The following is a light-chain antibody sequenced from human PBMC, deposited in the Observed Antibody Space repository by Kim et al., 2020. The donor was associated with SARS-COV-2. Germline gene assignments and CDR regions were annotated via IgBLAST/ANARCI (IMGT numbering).Light chain of an antibody. J-gene: IGLJ7*01. CDR2: RNN. CDR1: SSNIGSNY. CDR3: AAWDDSLSGAV. Sequence: QSVLTQPPSASGTPGQRVTISCSGSSSNIGSNYVYWYQQLPGTAPKLLIYRNNQRPSGFPDRFSGSKSGTSASLAISGLRSEDEADYYCAAWDDSLSGAVFGGGTQLTFL. V-gene: IGLV1-47*01.